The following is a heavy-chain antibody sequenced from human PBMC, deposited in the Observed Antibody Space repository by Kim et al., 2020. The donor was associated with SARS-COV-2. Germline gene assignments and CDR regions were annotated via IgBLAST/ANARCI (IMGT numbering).Heavy chain of an antibody. CDR2: IIPIFGTA. CDR1: GGTFSSYA. V-gene: IGHV1-69*13. Sequence: SVKVSCKASGGTFSSYAISWVRQAPGQGLEWMGGIIPIFGTANYAQKFQGRVTITADESTSTAYMELSSLRSEDTAVYYCASRRSRDFWSGYYTGEGDYYGMDVWGQGTTVTVSS. CDR3: ASRRSRDFWSGYYTGEGDYYGMDV. J-gene: IGHJ6*02. D-gene: IGHD3-3*01.